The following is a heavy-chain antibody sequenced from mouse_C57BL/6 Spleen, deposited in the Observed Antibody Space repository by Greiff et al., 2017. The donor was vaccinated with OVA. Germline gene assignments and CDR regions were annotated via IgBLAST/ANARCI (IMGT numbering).Heavy chain of an antibody. D-gene: IGHD1-1*01. CDR2: IDPSDSYT. J-gene: IGHJ2*01. CDR3: ARRSPYYGLDY. CDR1: GYTFTSYW. V-gene: IGHV1-69*01. Sequence: QVQLQQPGAELVMPGASVKLSCKASGYTFTSYWMHWVKLRPGKGLEWIGEIDPSDSYTNYNQKFKGKSTLTVDKSSSTADMQLSSLTSEDSAVYYCARRSPYYGLDYWGQGTTLTVSS.